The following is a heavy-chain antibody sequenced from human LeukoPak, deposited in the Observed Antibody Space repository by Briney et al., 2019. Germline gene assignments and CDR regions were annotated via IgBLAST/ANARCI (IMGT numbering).Heavy chain of an antibody. CDR1: GYTFTSYG. Sequence: ASVKVSCKASGYTFTSYGISWVRQAPGQGLEWMGWISAYNGNTNYAQKLQGRVTMTTDTSTSTAYMELRSLRSDDTAVYYCARDLGSGWFNGWFDPWGLGTLVTVSS. D-gene: IGHD6-19*01. V-gene: IGHV1-18*01. J-gene: IGHJ5*02. CDR3: ARDLGSGWFNGWFDP. CDR2: ISAYNGNT.